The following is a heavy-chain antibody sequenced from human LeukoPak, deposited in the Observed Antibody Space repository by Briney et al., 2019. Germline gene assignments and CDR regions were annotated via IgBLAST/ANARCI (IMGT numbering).Heavy chain of an antibody. CDR3: AREPTVTTGPNFDY. V-gene: IGHV3-21*01. Sequence: GGSLRLSCAASGFTFSSYSMNWVRQAPGEGLEWVSSISSSSSYIYYADSVKGRFTISRDNAKNSLYLQMNSLRAEDTAVYYCAREPTVTTGPNFDYWGQGTLVTVSS. D-gene: IGHD4-17*01. CDR2: ISSSSSYI. J-gene: IGHJ4*02. CDR1: GFTFSSYS.